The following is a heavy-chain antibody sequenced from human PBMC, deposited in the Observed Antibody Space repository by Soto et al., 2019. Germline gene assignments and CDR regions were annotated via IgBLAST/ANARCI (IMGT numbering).Heavy chain of an antibody. CDR2: IIPIFGTA. D-gene: IGHD3-22*01. CDR3: ASDPYDSSGYSPVPHFDY. V-gene: IGHV1-69*13. CDR1: GGTFSSYA. J-gene: IGHJ4*02. Sequence: GASVKVSCKASGGTFSSYAISWVRQAPGQGLEWMGGIIPIFGTANYAQKFQGRVTITADESTSTAYMELSSLRSEDTAVYYCASDPYDSSGYSPVPHFDYWGQGTLVTVSS.